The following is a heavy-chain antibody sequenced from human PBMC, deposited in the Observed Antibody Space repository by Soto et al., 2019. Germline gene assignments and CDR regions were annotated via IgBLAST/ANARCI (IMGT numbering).Heavy chain of an antibody. V-gene: IGHV1-69*13. CDR3: ARVGGYCTGDNCFDY. J-gene: IGHJ4*02. Sequence: GASVKVSCKASGGTFSSYAISWVRQAPGQGLEWMGGIIPIFGTANYAQKFQGRVTITADESTSTAYMELRSLRSDDTAVYYCARVGGYCTGDNCFDYWGQGTLVTVSS. D-gene: IGHD2-8*02. CDR1: GGTFSSYA. CDR2: IIPIFGTA.